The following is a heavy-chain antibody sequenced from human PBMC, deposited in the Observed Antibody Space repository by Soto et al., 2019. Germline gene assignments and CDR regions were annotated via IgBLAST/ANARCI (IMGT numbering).Heavy chain of an antibody. D-gene: IGHD3-22*01. V-gene: IGHV3-23*01. CDR2: ISGSGGST. CDR3: AKDSYYDSSGYYGFSFDY. J-gene: IGHJ4*02. CDR1: GFTFSSYA. Sequence: PGGSLRLSCAASGFTFSSYAMSWVRQAPGKGLEWVSAISGSGGSTYYADSVKGRFTISRDNSKNTLYLQMNSLRAEDTAVYYCAKDSYYDSSGYYGFSFDYWGQGTLVTVS.